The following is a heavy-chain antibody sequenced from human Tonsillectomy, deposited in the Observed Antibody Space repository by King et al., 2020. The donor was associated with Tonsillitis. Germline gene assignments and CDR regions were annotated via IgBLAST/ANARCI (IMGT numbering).Heavy chain of an antibody. J-gene: IGHJ4*02. CDR3: ARGRSGWYYFDY. CDR2: IGTAGDT. Sequence: VQLVESGGGLVQPGGSLRLSCAASGFTFSSYDMHWVRQATGKGLEWVSAIGTAGDTYYPGSVKGRFTISRENAKNSLYLQMNSLRAGDTAVYYCARGRSGWYYFDYWGQGTLVTVSS. CDR1: GFTFSSYD. D-gene: IGHD6-19*01. V-gene: IGHV3-13*01.